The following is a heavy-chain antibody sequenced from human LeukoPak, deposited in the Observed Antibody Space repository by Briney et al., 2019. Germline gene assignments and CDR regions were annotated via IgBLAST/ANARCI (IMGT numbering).Heavy chain of an antibody. CDR1: GFSLSTSGVG. V-gene: IGHV2-5*01. J-gene: IGHJ4*02. Sequence: SGPTLVNPTQTLTLTCTFSGFSLSTSGVGVAWIRQPPGKALEWLALIYWNDDKRYSPSLKSRLTITKDTSKNQVVLTMTNMDPVDTATYYCAHSLPEMATIKNRYYFDYWGQGTLVTVSS. CDR3: AHSLPEMATIKNRYYFDY. CDR2: IYWNDDK. D-gene: IGHD5-24*01.